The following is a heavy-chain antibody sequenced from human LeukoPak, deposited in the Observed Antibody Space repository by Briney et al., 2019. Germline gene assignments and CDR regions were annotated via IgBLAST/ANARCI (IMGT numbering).Heavy chain of an antibody. CDR3: AKEGRTYGSGIYYNVGARKTYYYYYMDV. CDR2: INYHGGNK. D-gene: IGHD3-10*01. CDR1: GFTFSTYG. Sequence: PGGSLRLSCAASGFTFSTYGIHWVRQAPGKGLEWVAFINYHGGNKDYGDSAKGRFTISRDSPKNTVTLEMNSLRVEDTADYYCAKEGRTYGSGIYYNVGARKTYYYYYMDVWGRGTTVTVSS. J-gene: IGHJ6*03. V-gene: IGHV3-30*02.